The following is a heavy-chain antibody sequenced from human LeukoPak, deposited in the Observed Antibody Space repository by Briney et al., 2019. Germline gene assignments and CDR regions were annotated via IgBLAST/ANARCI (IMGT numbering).Heavy chain of an antibody. CDR3: AKDKLRYFDWTYDY. CDR1: GFTFSSYA. D-gene: IGHD3-9*01. Sequence: GGSLRLSCAASGFTFSSYAMSWVPQAPGKGLEGVSAISGSGGSTYYADSVKGRFTISRDNSKNTLYLQMNSLRAEDTAVYYCAKDKLRYFDWTYDYWGQGTLVTVSS. CDR2: ISGSGGST. J-gene: IGHJ4*02. V-gene: IGHV3-23*01.